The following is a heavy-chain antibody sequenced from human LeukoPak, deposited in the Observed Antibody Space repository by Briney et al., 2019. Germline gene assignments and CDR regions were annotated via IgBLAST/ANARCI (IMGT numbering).Heavy chain of an antibody. CDR3: AREYRYEYFDY. D-gene: IGHD5-12*01. J-gene: IGHJ4*02. V-gene: IGHV4-39*07. CDR2: IYYSGST. CDR1: GGSISNSSYY. Sequence: SETPSPPRTVSGGSISNSSYYWGWVRPPPRKGLEWIGSIYYSGSTYYNPSLKSRVTISVDTSKNQFSLKLSSVTAADTAVYYCAREYRYEYFDYWGQGTLVTVSS.